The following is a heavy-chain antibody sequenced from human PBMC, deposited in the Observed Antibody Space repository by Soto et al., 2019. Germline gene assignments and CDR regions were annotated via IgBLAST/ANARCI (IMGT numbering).Heavy chain of an antibody. CDR3: AHSQGANSGGYGGFDP. D-gene: IGHD3-22*01. Sequence: SGLTLANPTQPLSFTCALSGLSRETNGVGVGWIGQPHGKALEGLALVYWNDDKHFSPSLWGRSTITKDTSNNQVMLTMTVVGPDDTATYFCAHSQGANSGGYGGFDPWGPGTLVTVSS. J-gene: IGHJ5*02. CDR1: GLSRETNGVG. CDR2: VYWNDDK. V-gene: IGHV2-5*01.